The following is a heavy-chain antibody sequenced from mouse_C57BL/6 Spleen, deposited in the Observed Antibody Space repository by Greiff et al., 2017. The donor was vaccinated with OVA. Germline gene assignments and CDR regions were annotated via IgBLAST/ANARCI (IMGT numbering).Heavy chain of an antibody. D-gene: IGHD2-4*01. Sequence: EVQVVESGGGLVKPGGSLKLSCAASGFTFSSYAMSWVRQTPEKRLEWVATISDGGSYTYYPDNVKGRFTISRDNAKNKQYLQMSHLKSEDTSMSYCARDLDYDDGFDYWGQGTTLTVSS. CDR3: ARDLDYDDGFDY. CDR1: GFTFSSYA. J-gene: IGHJ2*01. CDR2: ISDGGSYT. V-gene: IGHV5-4*01.